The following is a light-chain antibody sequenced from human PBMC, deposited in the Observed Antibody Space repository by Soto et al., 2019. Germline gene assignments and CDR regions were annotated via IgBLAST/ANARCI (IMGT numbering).Light chain of an antibody. CDR2: GAS. CDR1: QSVSSSY. J-gene: IGKJ1*01. V-gene: IGKV3-20*01. CDR3: QQYGTSLLS. Sequence: EIVLTQSPGTLSLSPGERATLSCRASQSVSSSYLAWYQQKPGQAPRLLIYGASSRATGIPDRFSGSGSRTDFTLTISRLEPEDFAVFYCQQYGTSLLSFGQGTKVDIK.